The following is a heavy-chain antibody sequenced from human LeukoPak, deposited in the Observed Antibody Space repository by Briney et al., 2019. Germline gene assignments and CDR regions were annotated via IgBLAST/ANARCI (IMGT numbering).Heavy chain of an antibody. CDR2: IYYSGST. Sequence: SETLSLTCTVSGGSMSPYHWSWIRQPPGKGLKWIGYIYYSGSTNYNPSLKSRVTISVDTSKNQFSLKLSSVTAADTAVYYCARRGYCSGGSCRTGMDVWGQGTTVTVSS. V-gene: IGHV4-59*01. J-gene: IGHJ6*02. CDR1: GGSMSPYH. D-gene: IGHD2-15*01. CDR3: ARRGYCSGGSCRTGMDV.